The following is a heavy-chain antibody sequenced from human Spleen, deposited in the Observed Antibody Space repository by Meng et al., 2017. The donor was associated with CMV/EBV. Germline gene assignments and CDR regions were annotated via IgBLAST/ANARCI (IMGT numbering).Heavy chain of an antibody. CDR2: IWYDGTEK. J-gene: IGHJ4*02. Sequence: GESLKISCAASGFSFNSYGLHWVRQAPGKGLEWVAVIWYDGTEKYYADSVKGRFTISRDNSKNTLYLQMNSLRAEDTAVYYCARDRYSHGYYFDYWGQGTQVTVSS. CDR1: GFSFNSYG. D-gene: IGHD5-18*01. V-gene: IGHV3-33*01. CDR3: ARDRYSHGYYFDY.